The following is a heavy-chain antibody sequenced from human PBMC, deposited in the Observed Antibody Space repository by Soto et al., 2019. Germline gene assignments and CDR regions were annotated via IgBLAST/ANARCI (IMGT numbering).Heavy chain of an antibody. D-gene: IGHD2-15*01. CDR3: ARDQDTYGQAVFDP. V-gene: IGHV3-74*01. CDR2: IKTDGTST. J-gene: IGHJ5*02. Sequence: GGSLRLSCAASGFTLSSRWMHWVRQASGKGLVWVSRIKTDGTSTSYADSVKGRFTISRDNAKNTLYLQMNSLRAEDTAMYYCARDQDTYGQAVFDPWSQGTLVTVSS. CDR1: GFTLSSRW.